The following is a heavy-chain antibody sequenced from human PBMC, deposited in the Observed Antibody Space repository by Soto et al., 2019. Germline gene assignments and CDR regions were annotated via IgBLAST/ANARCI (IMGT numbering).Heavy chain of an antibody. CDR1: GFTFSSYN. Sequence: GALRLSCAASGFTFSSYNMNWVRQAPGKGLEWLSYISSSSNTKYYADSVKGRFTISRDNAKSSLYLQMNSLRAEDTAVYYCAREPYGDFSFDSWGQGTLVTVSS. CDR2: ISSSSNTK. J-gene: IGHJ4*02. D-gene: IGHD4-17*01. CDR3: AREPYGDFSFDS. V-gene: IGHV3-48*01.